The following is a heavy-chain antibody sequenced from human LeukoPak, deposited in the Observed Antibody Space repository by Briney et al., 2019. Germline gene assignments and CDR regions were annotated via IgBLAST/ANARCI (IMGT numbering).Heavy chain of an antibody. CDR1: GGSIRSYY. V-gene: IGHV4-59*01. CDR2: MYYSGST. J-gene: IGHJ4*02. Sequence: SETLSLTCAVSGGSIRSYYWNWVRQPPGKGLEWIGYMYYSGSTNYNPSLKSRVTISGDTSNNQFSLKLNSVTAADTAVYYCARWYCSGGTCFHLDDWGQGTLVTVSS. CDR3: ARWYCSGGTCFHLDD. D-gene: IGHD2-15*01.